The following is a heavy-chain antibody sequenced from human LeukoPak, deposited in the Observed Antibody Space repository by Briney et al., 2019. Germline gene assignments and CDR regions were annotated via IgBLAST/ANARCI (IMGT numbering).Heavy chain of an antibody. V-gene: IGHV3-23*01. J-gene: IGHJ5*02. CDR3: AKVTLGYCSSTSCLGFDP. Sequence: GGSLRLSCAASGFTFSSYAMSWVRQAPGKGLEWVSAISGSGGSTYYADSVKGRFTISRDNSKNTLYLQMNSLRAEDTAVYYCAKVTLGYCSSTSCLGFDPWGQGTLVTVSS. CDR2: ISGSGGST. D-gene: IGHD2-2*01. CDR1: GFTFSSYA.